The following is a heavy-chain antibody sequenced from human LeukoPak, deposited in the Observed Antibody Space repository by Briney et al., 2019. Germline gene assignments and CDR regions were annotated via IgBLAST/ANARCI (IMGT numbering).Heavy chain of an antibody. Sequence: GGSLRLSCATSGFTFSTFWMHWVRQAPGKGLVWVSRINHDGSSTNYADSVKGRFTISRDNAENSLYLQMNSLRAEDTAVYYCARDQGASSWRYYFDYWGQGTLVTVSS. J-gene: IGHJ4*02. CDR3: ARDQGASSWRYYFDY. CDR2: INHDGSST. CDR1: GFTFSTFW. D-gene: IGHD6-13*01. V-gene: IGHV3-74*01.